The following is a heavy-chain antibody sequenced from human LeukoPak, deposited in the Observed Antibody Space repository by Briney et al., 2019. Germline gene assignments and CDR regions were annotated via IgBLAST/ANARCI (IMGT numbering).Heavy chain of an antibody. Sequence: ASVKVSCKASGYTFTSYYMHWVRQAPGQGLEWMGIINPSGGSTSYAQKFQGRVTMTRDTSTSTVYVELSSLRSEDTAVYYCARFIVAAGSPLYFDYWGQGTLVTVSS. CDR3: ARFIVAAGSPLYFDY. V-gene: IGHV1-46*01. D-gene: IGHD6-13*01. CDR2: INPSGGST. CDR1: GYTFTSYY. J-gene: IGHJ4*02.